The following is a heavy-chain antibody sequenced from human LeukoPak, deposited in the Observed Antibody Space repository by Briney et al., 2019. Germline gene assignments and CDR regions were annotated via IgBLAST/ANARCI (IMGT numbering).Heavy chain of an antibody. J-gene: IGHJ5*02. CDR3: ARSIAVAGA. Sequence: GGSLRLSCAASGFTFSSYGMHWVRQAPGKGLEWVAVISYDGSNKYYADSVKGRFTISRDNSKNTLYLQMNSLRAEDTAVYCCARSIAVAGAWGQGTLVTVSS. CDR2: ISYDGSNK. V-gene: IGHV3-30*03. D-gene: IGHD6-19*01. CDR1: GFTFSSYG.